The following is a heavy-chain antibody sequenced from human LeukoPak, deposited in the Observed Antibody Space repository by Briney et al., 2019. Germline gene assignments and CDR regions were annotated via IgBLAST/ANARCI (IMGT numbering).Heavy chain of an antibody. D-gene: IGHD6-19*01. CDR1: GFTFSSYE. CDR3: ARDEGSGWSPGYYYYGMDV. V-gene: IGHV3-48*03. CDR2: ISSSGSTI. Sequence: PGGSLRLSCAASGFTFSSYEMNWVRQAPGKGLEWVSYISSSGSTIYYADSVKGRFTISRDNAKNSLYLQMNSLRAEDTAVYYRARDEGSGWSPGYYYYGMDVWGKGTTVTVSS. J-gene: IGHJ6*04.